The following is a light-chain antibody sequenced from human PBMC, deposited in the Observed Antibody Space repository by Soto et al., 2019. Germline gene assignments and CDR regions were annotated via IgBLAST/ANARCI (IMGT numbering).Light chain of an antibody. V-gene: IGKV2D-29*01. CDR3: MQSLQFPLT. CDR1: RSLLHTDGDDY. CDR2: EAS. J-gene: IGKJ4*01. Sequence: DIVMTQTPPSLSVTPGKPASISCKSSRSLLHTDGDDYLFWFLQKPGQPPQPLVYEASKRFSGVPDRFSGSGSGTEFTLTISRVEADDVGTYYCMQSLQFPLTFGGGTSV.